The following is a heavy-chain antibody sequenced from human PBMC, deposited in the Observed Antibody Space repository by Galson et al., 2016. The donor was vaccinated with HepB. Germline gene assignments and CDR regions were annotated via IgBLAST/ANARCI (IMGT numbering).Heavy chain of an antibody. V-gene: IGHV4-4*07. Sequence: SETLSLTCTVSGGAISRNSWAWIRQPAGKGLEWIGRISPTSSTNYNPSLQSRISMSIDTSLNQFTLNLRSVTAADTAVYYGARDRGSYPDFDDDYYMDVWGKGTTVTVS. CDR1: GGAISRNS. CDR3: ARDRGSYPDFDDDYYMDV. CDR2: ISPTSST. D-gene: IGHD3/OR15-3a*01. J-gene: IGHJ6*03.